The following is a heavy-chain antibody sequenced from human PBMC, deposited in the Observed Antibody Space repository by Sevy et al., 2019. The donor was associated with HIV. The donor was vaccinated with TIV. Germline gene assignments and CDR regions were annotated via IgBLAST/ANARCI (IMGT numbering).Heavy chain of an antibody. CDR2: IRQDGNEI. J-gene: IGHJ4*02. CDR3: ARRYFDL. Sequence: GGSLRLSCDASGFTFDMYWMQCVRQAPGKGLEWVANIRQDGNEIYYAASVRGRFTISRDNAKGSLYLQMNNLRVEDTATYYCARRYFDLWGQGTLVTVSS. V-gene: IGHV3-7*03. CDR1: GFTFDMYW.